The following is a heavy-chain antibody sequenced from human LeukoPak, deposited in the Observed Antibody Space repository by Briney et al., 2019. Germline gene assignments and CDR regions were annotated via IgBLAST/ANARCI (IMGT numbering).Heavy chain of an antibody. V-gene: IGHV3-49*04. D-gene: IGHD5-24*01. J-gene: IGHJ4*02. CDR1: GFTFSSYS. Sequence: SGGSLRLSCAASGFTFSSYSMNWVRQAPGKGLEWVGFIRSKAYGGTTEYAASVKGRFTISRDDSKSIAYLQMNSLKTEDTAVYYCTRDVVGGRGYNERGYFDYWGQGTLVTVSS. CDR3: TRDVVGGRGYNERGYFDY. CDR2: IRSKAYGGTT.